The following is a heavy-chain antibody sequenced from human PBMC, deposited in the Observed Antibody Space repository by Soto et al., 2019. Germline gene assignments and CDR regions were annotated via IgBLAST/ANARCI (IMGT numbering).Heavy chain of an antibody. Sequence: QVQLVESGGGVVQPGRSLRLSCAASGFTFSSYGMHWVRQAPGKGLEWVAIISYDGSNTYYADSVKGRFNISSDNSKKTVYLQMDSLRAEDTSVYYSAKEGGLRGSNYITSSYYFDYYVQAALGTVSS. CDR1: GFTFSSYG. CDR2: ISYDGSNT. CDR3: AKEGGLRGSNYITSSYYFDY. V-gene: IGHV3-30*18. J-gene: IGHJ4*02. D-gene: IGHD1-26*01.